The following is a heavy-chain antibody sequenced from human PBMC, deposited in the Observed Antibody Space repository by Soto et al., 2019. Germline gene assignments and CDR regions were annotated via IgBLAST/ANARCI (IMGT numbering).Heavy chain of an antibody. CDR2: IWYDGSNK. CDR1: GFTFSSYG. D-gene: IGHD3-10*01. V-gene: IGHV3-33*01. CDR3: ARDDSPYGSGSYGCGY. Sequence: GGSLRLSCAASGFTFSSYGMHWVRQAPGKGLEWVAVIWYDGSNKYYADSVKGRFTISRDNSKNTLYLQMNSLRAEDTAVYYCARDDSPYGSGSYGCGYWGQGTLVTVSS. J-gene: IGHJ4*02.